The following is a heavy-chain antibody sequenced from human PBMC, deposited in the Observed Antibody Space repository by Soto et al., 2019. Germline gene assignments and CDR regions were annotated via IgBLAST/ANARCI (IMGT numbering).Heavy chain of an antibody. D-gene: IGHD6-6*01. CDR1: GGTFGNYP. CDR3: ATEYRDGYNIPCDY. V-gene: IGHV1-69*02. Sequence: VQLVQSGAEVKQPGSSVKVSCKTSGGTFGNYPINWVRQAPGQGLEWMGRVIPILGMGSYAQKFQGRVTITADRSTSTPYMELSSLRSDETAVYYCATEYRDGYNIPCDYGGQGTLVTVSS. J-gene: IGHJ4*02. CDR2: VIPILGMG.